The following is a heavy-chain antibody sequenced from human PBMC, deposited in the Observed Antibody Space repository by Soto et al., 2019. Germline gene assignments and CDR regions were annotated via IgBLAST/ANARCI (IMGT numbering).Heavy chain of an antibody. Sequence: SQTRCLICTVTAASISGGDYYWRWIRPPPGKGLEWIVYIYYSGSTYYNPSLKSRVTISVDTSKNQFSLKLSSVTAADTAVYYCASRAGYDFWSASYGMDVWGQGTTVT. CDR1: AASISGGDYY. V-gene: IGHV4-30-4*01. J-gene: IGHJ6*02. CDR3: ASRAGYDFWSASYGMDV. D-gene: IGHD3-3*01. CDR2: IYYSGST.